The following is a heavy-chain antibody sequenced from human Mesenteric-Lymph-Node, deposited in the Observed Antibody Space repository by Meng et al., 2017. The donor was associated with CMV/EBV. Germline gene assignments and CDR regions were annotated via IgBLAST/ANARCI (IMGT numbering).Heavy chain of an antibody. CDR3: ARGHDTGYVDP. CDR2: MNVKNGAT. Sequence: ASVKVSCKASGYSFSDYFMHWVRQAPGQGLEWMAWMNVKNGATKYAQKFQGRVTMTRDTSISTAYMELSRVTSDDTAIYYCARGHDTGYVDPWGQGTTVTVS. J-gene: IGHJ5*02. V-gene: IGHV1-2*02. CDR1: GYSFSDYF. D-gene: IGHD3-16*01.